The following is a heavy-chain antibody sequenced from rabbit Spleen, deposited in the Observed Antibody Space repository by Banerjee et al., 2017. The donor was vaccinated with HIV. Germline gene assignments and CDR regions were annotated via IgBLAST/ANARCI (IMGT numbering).Heavy chain of an antibody. J-gene: IGHJ6*01. CDR1: GFRFSFNNDYG. CDR3: ARDAGTSFSTYGMDL. CDR2: AYAGSSGST. Sequence: QEQLVESGGGLVRPGASLTLTCKASGFRFSFNNDYGMCWVRQAPGKGLEWVACAYAGSSGSTYSATWAKGRFTISKTSSTTVTLQMASLTAADTATYFCARDAGTSFSTYGMDLWGPGTLVTVS. V-gene: IGHV1S45*01. D-gene: IGHD8-1*01.